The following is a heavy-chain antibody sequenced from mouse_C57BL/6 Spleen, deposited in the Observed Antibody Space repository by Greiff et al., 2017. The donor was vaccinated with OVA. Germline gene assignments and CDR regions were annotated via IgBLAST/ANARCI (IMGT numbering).Heavy chain of an antibody. CDR1: GYTFTSYW. CDR2: IDPSDSYT. CDR3: ARPHYYGSSYYFDY. D-gene: IGHD1-1*01. J-gene: IGHJ2*01. V-gene: IGHV1-69*01. Sequence: QVQLQQPGAELVMPGASVKLSCKASGYTFTSYWMHWVKQRPGQGLEWIGAIDPSDSYTNYNQKFKGKSTLTVDKSSSTAYMQLSSLTSEDSAVYYCARPHYYGSSYYFDYWGQGTTLTVSS.